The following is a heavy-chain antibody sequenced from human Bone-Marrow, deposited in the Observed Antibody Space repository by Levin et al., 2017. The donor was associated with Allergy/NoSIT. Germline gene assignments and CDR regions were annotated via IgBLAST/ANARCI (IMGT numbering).Heavy chain of an antibody. CDR1: GFTFSSYA. V-gene: IGHV3-23*01. CDR3: AKDAPRVQLERLLGGPGDY. Sequence: GGSLRLSCAASGFTFSSYAMSWVRQAPGKGLEWVSAISGSGGSTYYADSVKGRFTISRDNSKNTLYLQMNSLRAEDTAVYYCAKDAPRVQLERLLGGPGDYWGQGTLVTVSS. D-gene: IGHD1-1*01. J-gene: IGHJ4*02. CDR2: ISGSGGST.